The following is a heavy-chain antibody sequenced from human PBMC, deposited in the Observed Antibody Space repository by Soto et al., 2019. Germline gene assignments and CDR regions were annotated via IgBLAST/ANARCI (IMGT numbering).Heavy chain of an antibody. V-gene: IGHV3-30-3*01. CDR2: ISYDGTNK. CDR3: ARDRKTSGGQHWAFDYFDT. J-gene: IGHJ5*02. D-gene: IGHD4-17*01. Sequence: PGGSLRLSCAASGFSFSISPMHWVRQAPGKGPEWVALISYDGTNKFYADSVKGRFTISRDNSKSTLYLQLDSLRPEDAAVYYCARDRKTSGGQHWAFDYFDTWGPGTLVTVSS. CDR1: GFSFSISP.